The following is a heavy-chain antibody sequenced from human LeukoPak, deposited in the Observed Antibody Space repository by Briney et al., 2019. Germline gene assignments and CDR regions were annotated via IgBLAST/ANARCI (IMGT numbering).Heavy chain of an antibody. CDR1: GGSFSGYY. V-gene: IGHV4-34*01. CDR3: ASGGLLPGVVITTPPHIYFDS. D-gene: IGHD3-22*01. CDR2: INHSGST. J-gene: IGHJ4*02. Sequence: SETLSLTCAVYGGSFSGYYWSWIRQPPGKGLEWIGEINHSGSTNYNPSLKSRVTISVDTSKHKFSLKRSCVTAADTARYYCASGGLLPGVVITTPPHIYFDSLGRATLATVPS.